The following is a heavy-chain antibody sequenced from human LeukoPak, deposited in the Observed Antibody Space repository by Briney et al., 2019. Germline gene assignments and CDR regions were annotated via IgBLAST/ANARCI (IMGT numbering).Heavy chain of an antibody. Sequence: SVKVSCKASGGTFSSYAISWVRQAPGQGLEWMGRIIPILGIANYAQKFRGRVTITADKSTSTAYMELSSLRSEDTAVYYCARDGGGSYYFDYWGQGTLVTVSS. CDR2: IIPILGIA. CDR3: ARDGGGSYYFDY. J-gene: IGHJ4*02. D-gene: IGHD2-15*01. CDR1: GGTFSSYA. V-gene: IGHV1-69*04.